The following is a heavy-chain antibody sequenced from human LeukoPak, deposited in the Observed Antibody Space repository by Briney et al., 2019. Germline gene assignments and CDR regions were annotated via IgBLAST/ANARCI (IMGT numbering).Heavy chain of an antibody. V-gene: IGHV3-30*18. CDR2: ISYHGRKK. CDR1: GFTFGTHA. Sequence: GMSLRLSCTASGFTFGTHAMHWVRQAPGKGLEWVAMISYHGRKKLYADSVKGRFSISRDNAENTLYLQMNSLRQDDTAVFFLSEGPFSFGTHYYLLCLDGWGPGTTVSVSS. D-gene: IGHD2/OR15-2a*01. J-gene: IGHJ6*02. CDR3: SEGPFSFGTHYYLLCLDG.